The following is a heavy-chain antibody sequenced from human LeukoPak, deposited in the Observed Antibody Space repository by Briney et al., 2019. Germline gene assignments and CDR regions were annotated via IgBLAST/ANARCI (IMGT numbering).Heavy chain of an antibody. Sequence: GASVKVSCKASGYTFTSYDINWVRQATGQGLEWMGWMNPNSGNTGYAQKFQGRVTMTRNTSISTAYMELSSLRAEDTALYYCAKDIFSGVGAYYYYGMDVWGQGTTVTVSS. CDR1: GYTFTSYD. CDR3: AKDIFSGVGAYYYYGMDV. CDR2: MNPNSGNT. V-gene: IGHV1-8*01. D-gene: IGHD1-26*01. J-gene: IGHJ6*02.